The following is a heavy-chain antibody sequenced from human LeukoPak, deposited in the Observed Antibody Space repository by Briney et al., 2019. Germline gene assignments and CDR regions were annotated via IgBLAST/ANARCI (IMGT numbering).Heavy chain of an antibody. CDR2: IYHGGSA. D-gene: IGHD3-10*01. Sequence: SRTLSLTCAVSGGSISYGGYSWSWIRQPPGKGLEWIGYIYHGGSAHYSPSLKSRVTISVDMSKNQFSLKLSSVTGADTAVYYCARSGYYGSGSYMPEIDYWGQGTLVTVSS. CDR1: GGSISYGGYS. CDR3: ARSGYYGSGSYMPEIDY. J-gene: IGHJ4*02. V-gene: IGHV4-30-2*01.